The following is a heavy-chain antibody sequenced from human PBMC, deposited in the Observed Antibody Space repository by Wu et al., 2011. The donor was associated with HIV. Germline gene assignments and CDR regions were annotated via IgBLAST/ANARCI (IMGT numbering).Heavy chain of an antibody. CDR2: IIPILRRP. V-gene: IGHV1-69*04. Sequence: QVQLMQSGAEVKKPGSSVRVSCKASGGTFATYSVSWVRQAPGQGLEWMGRIIPILRRPNYAQKFQGRVTISADKSTSTLDLSSLTFDDTAVYYCAREGSTSSVGNWFDPWGQGTLVAVSS. CDR1: GGTFATYS. CDR3: AREGSTSSVGNWFDP. D-gene: IGHD2-2*01. J-gene: IGHJ5*02.